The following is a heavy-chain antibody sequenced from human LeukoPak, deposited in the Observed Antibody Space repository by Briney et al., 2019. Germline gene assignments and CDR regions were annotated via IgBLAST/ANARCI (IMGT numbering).Heavy chain of an antibody. CDR1: GFSFGSYG. CDR3: ASDKIIGAGNDAFDV. V-gene: IGHV3-30*02. D-gene: IGHD1-26*01. J-gene: IGHJ3*01. Sequence: PGGSLRLSCAASGFSFGSYGMHWVRQAPGKGLEWVAFIRHDGTNKYYAQYVKGRFIISRENSKNTLYLQMNSLRAEDTAVYYCASDKIIGAGNDAFDVWGQGTMVTVSS. CDR2: IRHDGTNK.